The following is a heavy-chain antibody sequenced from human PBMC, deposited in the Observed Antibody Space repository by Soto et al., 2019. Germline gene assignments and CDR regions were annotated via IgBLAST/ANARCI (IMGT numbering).Heavy chain of an antibody. CDR2: INPSGGST. J-gene: IGHJ6*02. CDR3: ARGDIVAIFGMDV. D-gene: IGHD5-12*01. Sequence: QVQLVQSGAEVKKPGASVKVSCKASGYTFASYYMHWVRQAPGQGLEWMGIINPSGGSTTYAQKFQGRVTMTRDTSTSTVYMELSSLRSEDTAVYYCARGDIVAIFGMDVWGQGTTVTVSS. V-gene: IGHV1-46*01. CDR1: GYTFASYY.